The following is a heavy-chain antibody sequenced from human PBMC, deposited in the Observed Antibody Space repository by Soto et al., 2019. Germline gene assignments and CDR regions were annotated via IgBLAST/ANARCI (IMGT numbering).Heavy chain of an antibody. D-gene: IGHD5-12*01. V-gene: IGHV3-74*01. CDR2: INSDGSNT. Sequence: EVQLVESGGGLVQPGGSLRLSCAASGFTFYNHWLHWVRQAPGKGLVWVSRINSDGSNTNYADSVKGRFTISRDNAKNTVYLQVNSLSAEDTAVYYCARGAYRAYWLCPWGQGTLVTVSS. CDR1: GFTFYNHW. CDR3: ARGAYRAYWLCP. J-gene: IGHJ5*02.